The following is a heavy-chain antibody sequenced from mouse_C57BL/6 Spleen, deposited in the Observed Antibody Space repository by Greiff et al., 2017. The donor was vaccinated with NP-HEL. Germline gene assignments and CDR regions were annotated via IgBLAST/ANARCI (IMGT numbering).Heavy chain of an antibody. Sequence: VKLVESGPGLVQPSQSLSITCTVSGFSLTSYGVHWVRQSPGKGLEWLGVIWSGGSTDYNAAFISRLSISKDNSTSQVFFKMNSLQADDTAIYYCARNWDDYAMDYWGQGTSVTVSS. D-gene: IGHD4-1*01. J-gene: IGHJ4*01. CDR2: IWSGGST. CDR3: ARNWDDYAMDY. CDR1: GFSLTSYG. V-gene: IGHV2-2*01.